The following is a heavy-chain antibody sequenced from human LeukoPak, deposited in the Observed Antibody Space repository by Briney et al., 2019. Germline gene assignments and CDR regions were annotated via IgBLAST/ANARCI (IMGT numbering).Heavy chain of an antibody. J-gene: IGHJ4*02. D-gene: IGHD3-16*01. V-gene: IGHV3-21*01. CDR3: ARDFEERAYFVADFDY. CDR1: GFTFSDYI. Sequence: PGGSLRLSCAASGFTFSDYIMNWVRQAPGKGLEWVSSISSSYSYIYYADSVKGRFTISRDNARNSLYLQMNSLRAEDTAVYYCARDFEERAYFVADFDYWSQGTLVTVSS. CDR2: ISSSYSYI.